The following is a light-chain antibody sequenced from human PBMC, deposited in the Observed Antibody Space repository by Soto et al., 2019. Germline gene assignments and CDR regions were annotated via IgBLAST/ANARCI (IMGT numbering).Light chain of an antibody. Sequence: QSVLTQPPSASGTPGQRVTISCSGSSSNLGSNTVNWYQQLPATAPKLLIYSNNQRPSGVPDRFSGSKSGTSASLAISGLQSEDEADYYCAAWDDSLNGSYVFGTGTKVTVL. CDR1: SSNLGSNT. J-gene: IGLJ1*01. CDR3: AAWDDSLNGSYV. V-gene: IGLV1-44*01. CDR2: SNN.